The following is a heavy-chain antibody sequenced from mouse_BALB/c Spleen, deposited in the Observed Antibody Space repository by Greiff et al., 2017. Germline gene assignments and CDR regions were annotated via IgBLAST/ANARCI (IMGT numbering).Heavy chain of an antibody. CDR3: ARGDYYYSSSYVHYAMDY. CDR1: SYTFTDYA. D-gene: IGHD1-1*01. CDR2: ISTYYGNT. Sequence: QVQLKQSGPELVRPGVSVKISCKGSSYTFTDYAMHWVKQSHAKSLEWIGVISTYYGNTNYNQKFKGKATMTVDKSSSTAYMELARLTSEDSAVYYCARGDYYYSSSYVHYAMDYWGQGTSVTVSS. J-gene: IGHJ4*01. V-gene: IGHV1-67*01.